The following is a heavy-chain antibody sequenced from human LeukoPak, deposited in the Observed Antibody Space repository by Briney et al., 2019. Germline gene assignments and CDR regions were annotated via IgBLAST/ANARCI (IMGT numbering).Heavy chain of an antibody. V-gene: IGHV4-4*02. CDR1: GGFISSSNW. D-gene: IGHD3-10*01. Sequence: SETLSLTCAVSGGFISSSNWWSWVRQPPGKGLEWIGEINHSGSTNYNPSLKSRVTISVDTSKNQFSLKLSSVTAADTAVYFCARVRDSGTTDYWGQGTLVTVSS. J-gene: IGHJ4*02. CDR2: INHSGST. CDR3: ARVRDSGTTDY.